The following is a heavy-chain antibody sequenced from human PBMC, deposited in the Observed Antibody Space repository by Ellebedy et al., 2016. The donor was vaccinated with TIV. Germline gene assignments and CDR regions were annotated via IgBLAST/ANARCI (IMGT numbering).Heavy chain of an antibody. D-gene: IGHD2-2*01. CDR1: GFPFSTYV. J-gene: IGHJ3*01. V-gene: IGHV3-33*01. CDR2: IWSDGSSK. Sequence: GESLKISCAASGFPFSTYVMHWVRQAPGKGLEWAAVIWSDGSSKYYADSVKGRLTISGDSSKNTVYLQMTSLRADDTAVYYCARGGYCSSTSCAPADAFDVWGPGTEVTISS. CDR3: ARGGYCSSTSCAPADAFDV.